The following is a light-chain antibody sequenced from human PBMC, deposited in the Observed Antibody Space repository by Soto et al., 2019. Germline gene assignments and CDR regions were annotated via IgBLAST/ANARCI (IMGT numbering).Light chain of an antibody. V-gene: IGKV3-20*01. CDR1: QSVSSY. CDR2: GAS. CDR3: KQYGSSIT. Sequence: EMVVTQAPATLSLSPGERATLSCRASQSVSSYLALYQQKPGQAPRLLIYGASSRATGIPDRFSGSGSGTEFTLTIRRLEPEDFAVYYCKQYGSSITCGQGTRLEIK. J-gene: IGKJ5*01.